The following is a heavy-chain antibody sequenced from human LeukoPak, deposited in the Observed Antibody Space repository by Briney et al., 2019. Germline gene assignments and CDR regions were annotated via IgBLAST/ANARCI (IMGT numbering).Heavy chain of an antibody. V-gene: IGHV3-30*04. J-gene: IGHJ4*02. Sequence: GGSLRLSCAASGFTFSSYAMHWVRQAPGKGLEWVAVISYDGSNKYYADSVKGRFTISRDNSKNTLYLQMNSLSAEDTAVYYCASRQLWTHWGQGTLVTVSS. D-gene: IGHD5-18*01. CDR1: GFTFSSYA. CDR2: ISYDGSNK. CDR3: ASRQLWTH.